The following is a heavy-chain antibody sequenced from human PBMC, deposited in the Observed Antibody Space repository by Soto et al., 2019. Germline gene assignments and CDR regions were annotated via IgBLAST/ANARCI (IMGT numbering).Heavy chain of an antibody. CDR1: GYTFTSYA. CDR3: ARGFFECVPATSRTFDY. D-gene: IGHD3-3*01. V-gene: IGHV1-3*01. J-gene: IGHJ4*02. CDR2: INAGNGNT. Sequence: QVQLVQSGAEVKKPGASVKVSCTASGYTFTSYAMHWVRQAPGQRLEWMGWINAGNGNTKYSQKFQGRVTITRDTSASTAYMELSSLRSEDTAVYYCARGFFECVPATSRTFDYWGQGTLVTVSS.